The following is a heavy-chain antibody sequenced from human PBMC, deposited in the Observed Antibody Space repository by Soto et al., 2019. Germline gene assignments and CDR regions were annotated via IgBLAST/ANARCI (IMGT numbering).Heavy chain of an antibody. Sequence: PGGSLRLSCAASGFTFSSYGMHWVRQAPGKGLEWVAVIWYDGSNKYYADSVKGRFTISRDNSKNTLYLQMNSLRAEDTAVYYCARDYDFWSAHDDAFDIWGQGTMVTVSS. CDR2: IWYDGSNK. D-gene: IGHD3-3*01. CDR1: GFTFSSYG. CDR3: ARDYDFWSAHDDAFDI. J-gene: IGHJ3*02. V-gene: IGHV3-33*01.